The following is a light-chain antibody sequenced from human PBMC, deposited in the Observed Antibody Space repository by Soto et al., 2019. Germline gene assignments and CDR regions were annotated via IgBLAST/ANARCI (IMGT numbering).Light chain of an antibody. Sequence: QSALTQPASVSGSPGQSITISCTGTSSDVGGYNYVSWYQQHPGKAHKLMIYEVSNRPSGISNRFSGSKSGNTSSLTISGLQAEDEADYYCSSYTTISPVVFGGGTKLTVL. V-gene: IGLV2-14*01. CDR2: EVS. CDR3: SSYTTISPVV. J-gene: IGLJ2*01. CDR1: SSDVGGYNY.